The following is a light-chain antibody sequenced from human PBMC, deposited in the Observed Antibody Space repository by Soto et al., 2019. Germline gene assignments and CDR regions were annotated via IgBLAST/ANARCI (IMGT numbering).Light chain of an antibody. Sequence: ETVLTQSPAILSLSPGERATLACRASRTVNNFLTWYQQKPCQVPRLLIYDAVTRAAGIPDRFSGSVSGTDFTLTISSLEPEDFAVYYCQQRSGRLTFGGGTKV. V-gene: IGKV3-11*01. CDR3: QQRSGRLT. CDR1: RTVNNF. J-gene: IGKJ4*01. CDR2: DAV.